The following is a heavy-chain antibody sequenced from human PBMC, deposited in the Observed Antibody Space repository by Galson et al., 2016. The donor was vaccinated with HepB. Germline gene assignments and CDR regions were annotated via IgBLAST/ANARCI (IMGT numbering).Heavy chain of an antibody. J-gene: IGHJ4*02. CDR3: AKEAGSYSRGLHYFDY. CDR1: GFTFSTYG. CDR2: IWYDGGYK. D-gene: IGHD1-26*01. Sequence: SLRLSCAGSGFTFSTYGMHWVRQAPGKGLEWVGVIWYDGGYKYYADSVKGRFTISRDNSKNTLYLQMNSLSTEETAVYFCAKEAGSYSRGLHYFDYWGQGTLVTVSS. V-gene: IGHV3-33*06.